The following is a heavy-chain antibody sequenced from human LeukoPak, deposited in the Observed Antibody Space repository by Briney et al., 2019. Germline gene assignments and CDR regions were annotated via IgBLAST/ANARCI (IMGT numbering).Heavy chain of an antibody. CDR3: ARDNYAGANWFDP. Sequence: GSSVKVSCKASGGTFSSYAISWVRQAPGQGLEWMGGIIPIFGTANYAQKFQGRVTITTDEFTSTAYMELSSLRSEDTAVYYCARDNYAGANWFDPWGQGTLVTVSS. CDR1: GGTFSSYA. V-gene: IGHV1-69*05. D-gene: IGHD1-7*01. CDR2: IIPIFGTA. J-gene: IGHJ5*02.